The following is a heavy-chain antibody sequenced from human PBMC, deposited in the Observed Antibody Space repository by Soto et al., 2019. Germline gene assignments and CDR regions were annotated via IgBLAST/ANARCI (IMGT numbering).Heavy chain of an antibody. CDR2: FDPEDGET. V-gene: IGHV1-24*01. Sequence: ASVKVSCKVSGYTLTELSMHWVRQAPGKGLEWMGGFDPEDGETIYAQKFQGRVTMTEDTSTDTAYMELSSLRSEDTAVYYCATGLERWLQDGNHDAFDIWGQGTMVTVSS. CDR1: GYTLTELS. J-gene: IGHJ3*02. CDR3: ATGLERWLQDGNHDAFDI. D-gene: IGHD3-3*01.